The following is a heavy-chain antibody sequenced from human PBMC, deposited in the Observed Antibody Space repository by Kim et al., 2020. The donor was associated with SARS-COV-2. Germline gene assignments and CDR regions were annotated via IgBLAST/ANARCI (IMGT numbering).Heavy chain of an antibody. V-gene: IGHV3-11*06. CDR3: ARDPYY. CDR2: SSSSYT. Sequence: SSSSYTTYADSVKGRFTISRDNAKNSLYLQMNSLRAEDTAVYYCARDPYYWGQVTLVTVSS. J-gene: IGHJ4*02.